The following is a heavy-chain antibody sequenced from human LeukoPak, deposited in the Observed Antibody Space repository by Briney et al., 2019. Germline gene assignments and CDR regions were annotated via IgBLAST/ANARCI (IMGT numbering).Heavy chain of an antibody. D-gene: IGHD2-8*02. CDR1: GGSISSSSYY. CDR2: IYYSGIT. Sequence: PSETLSLXCTVSGGSISSSSYYWGWIRQPPGKGLEWIGSIYYSGITYYNPSLKSRVTISVDTSKNQFSLKLSSVTAADTVVYYCARPGPPTDYWGQGTLVTVSS. V-gene: IGHV4-39*01. J-gene: IGHJ4*02. CDR3: ARPGPPTDY.